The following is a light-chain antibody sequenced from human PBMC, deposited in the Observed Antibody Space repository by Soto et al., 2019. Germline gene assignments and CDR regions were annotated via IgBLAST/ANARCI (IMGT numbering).Light chain of an antibody. J-gene: IGKJ1*01. CDR2: WAS. CDR1: QSVLYSSNNKNY. V-gene: IGKV4-1*01. Sequence: DIVMTQSPDSLAVSLGERATINCKSSQSVLYSSNNKNYLAWYQQKPGQPPKLHIYWASTRESGVPDRLSGSGSGKDFTLTKSSVQAEDGAVYYCQQYYSTPRTCGQGTKVEIK. CDR3: QQYYSTPRT.